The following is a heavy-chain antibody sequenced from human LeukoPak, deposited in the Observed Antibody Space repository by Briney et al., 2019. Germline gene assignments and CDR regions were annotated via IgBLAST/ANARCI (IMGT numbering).Heavy chain of an antibody. D-gene: IGHD3-10*01. CDR2: ISGSGGST. CDR3: AKRALLWFGEFPFYFDY. J-gene: IGHJ4*02. Sequence: PGGSLRLSCAASGFTFSSFGMHWVRQAPGKGLEWVPAISGSGGSTYYADSVKGRFTISRDNSKNTLYLQMNSLRAEDTAVYYCAKRALLWFGEFPFYFDYWGQGTLVTVSS. V-gene: IGHV3-23*01. CDR1: GFTFSSFG.